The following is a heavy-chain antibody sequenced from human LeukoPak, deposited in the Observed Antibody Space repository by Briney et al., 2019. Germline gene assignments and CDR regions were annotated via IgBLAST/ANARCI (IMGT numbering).Heavy chain of an antibody. J-gene: IGHJ6*03. CDR2: IYPGDSDT. CDR1: GYSFTSYW. D-gene: IGHD3-22*01. Sequence: KCGESLKISCKGSGYSFTSYWIGWVRQMPGKGLEWMGIIYPGDSDTRYSPSFQGQVTISADKSISTAYLQWSSLKASDTAMYYCARHREANYYDSSGVYYYYYYMDVWGKGTTVTVSS. V-gene: IGHV5-51*01. CDR3: ARHREANYYDSSGVYYYYYYMDV.